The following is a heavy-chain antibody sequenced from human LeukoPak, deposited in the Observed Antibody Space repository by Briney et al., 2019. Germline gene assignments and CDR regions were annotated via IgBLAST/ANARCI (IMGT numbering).Heavy chain of an antibody. V-gene: IGHV4-34*01. CDR1: GGSLSGYY. Sequence: SETLSLTCAVYGGSLSGYYWSWIRQAPGKGLEWIGEINHSGSTNYNPSLKSRVTISVDTSKNQFSLKLSSVTAADTAVYYCARDPGGIAARLLKFDPWGQGTLVTVSS. CDR2: INHSGST. J-gene: IGHJ5*02. D-gene: IGHD6-6*01. CDR3: ARDPGGIAARLLKFDP.